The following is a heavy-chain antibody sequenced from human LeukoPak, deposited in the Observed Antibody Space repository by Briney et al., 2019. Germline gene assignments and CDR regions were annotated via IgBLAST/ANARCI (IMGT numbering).Heavy chain of an antibody. J-gene: IGHJ5*02. V-gene: IGHV3-30*04. CDR3: ARASVSGSGWYWFDP. Sequence: GGSLRLSCAASGLTFSTYIINWVRQAPGKGLEWVAVISNDGSNKYYADTVKGRFTISRDNSKNTLYLQMNSLRAEDTAVYYCARASVSGSGWYWFDPWGQGTLVTVSS. CDR1: GLTFSTYI. D-gene: IGHD6-19*01. CDR2: ISNDGSNK.